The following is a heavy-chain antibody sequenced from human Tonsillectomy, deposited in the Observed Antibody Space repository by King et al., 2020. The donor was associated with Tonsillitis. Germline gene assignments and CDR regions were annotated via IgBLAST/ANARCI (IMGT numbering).Heavy chain of an antibody. Sequence: QLVQSGAEVKKPGASVKVSCKVSGYTLTELSMHWVRQAPGKGLEWMGGFDPEDGETIYAQKFQGRVTMTEDTSTDTAYMELSSLRSEDTAVYYCATIGDRDTMVRGVSTQFFDYWGQGTLVTVSS. CDR2: FDPEDGET. V-gene: IGHV1-24*01. CDR1: GYTLTELS. J-gene: IGHJ4*02. CDR3: ATIGDRDTMVRGVSTQFFDY. D-gene: IGHD3-10*01.